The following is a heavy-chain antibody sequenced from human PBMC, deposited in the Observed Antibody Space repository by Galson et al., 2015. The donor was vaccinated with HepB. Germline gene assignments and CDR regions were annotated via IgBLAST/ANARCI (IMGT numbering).Heavy chain of an antibody. CDR3: ARARSNGANYHLVFDS. CDR1: GFEFNFYW. D-gene: IGHD4/OR15-4a*01. V-gene: IGHV3-7*01. CDR2: IKRDSSEK. J-gene: IGHJ4*02. Sequence: SLRLSCAAPGFEFNFYWMTWVRQAPGKGLEWVANIKRDSSEKYLADSVKGRFAISRENAKTSVYLQMNDLRAEDTAVYYCARARSNGANYHLVFDSWGQGALVTISS.